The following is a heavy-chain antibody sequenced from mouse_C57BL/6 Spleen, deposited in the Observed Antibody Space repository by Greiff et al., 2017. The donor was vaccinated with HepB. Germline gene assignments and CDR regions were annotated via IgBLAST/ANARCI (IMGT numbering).Heavy chain of an antibody. CDR2: IYPGDGDT. D-gene: IGHD2-4*01. CDR3: ARSDYGLYYAMDY. CDR1: GYAFSSSW. V-gene: IGHV1-82*01. J-gene: IGHJ4*01. Sequence: QVQLKESGPELVKPGASVKISCKASGYAFSSSWMNWVKQRPGKGLEWIGRIYPGDGDTNYNGKFKGKATLTADKSSSTAYMQLSSLTSEDSAVYFCARSDYGLYYAMDYWGQGTSVTVSS.